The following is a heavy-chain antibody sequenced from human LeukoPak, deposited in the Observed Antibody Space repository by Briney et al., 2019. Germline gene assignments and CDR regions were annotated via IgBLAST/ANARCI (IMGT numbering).Heavy chain of an antibody. J-gene: IGHJ4*02. CDR3: ASLRYSSN. CDR2: ISYDGSNK. Sequence: SCKASGYSFTSYAMHWVRQAPGKGLEWVAVISYDGSNKYYADSVKGRFTISRDNSKNTLYLQMNSLRAEDTAVYYCASLRYSSNWGQGTLVTVSS. CDR1: GYSFTSYA. V-gene: IGHV3-30-3*01. D-gene: IGHD5-18*01.